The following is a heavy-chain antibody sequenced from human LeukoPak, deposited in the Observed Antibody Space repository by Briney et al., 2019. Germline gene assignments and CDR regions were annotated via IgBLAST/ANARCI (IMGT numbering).Heavy chain of an antibody. J-gene: IGHJ4*02. CDR1: GYTFTSYG. CDR2: ISAYNGNT. Sequence: ASVKVSFKASGYTFTSYGISWVRQAPGQGLEWMGWISAYNGNTNYAQKLQGRVTMTTDTSTSTAYMELRSLRSDDTAVYYCARDKSTTARSSSSVDYWGQGTLVTVSS. CDR3: ARDKSTTARSSSSVDY. D-gene: IGHD6-13*01. V-gene: IGHV1-18*01.